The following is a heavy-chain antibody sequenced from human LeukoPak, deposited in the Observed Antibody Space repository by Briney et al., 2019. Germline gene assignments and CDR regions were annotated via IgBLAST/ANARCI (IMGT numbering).Heavy chain of an antibody. CDR2: ISGSGGST. CDR1: GFTFSSYA. V-gene: IGHV3-23*01. D-gene: IGHD4-17*01. J-gene: IGHJ1*01. CDR3: AKEIYGDSTGGRFQQ. Sequence: PGGSLRLSCAASGFTFSSYAMSWVRQAPGKGLEWVSVISGSGGSTYYADSVKGRFTLSRDNSKNTLYLQMNGLRAEDTAVYYCAKEIYGDSTGGRFQQWGQGTLVTVSS.